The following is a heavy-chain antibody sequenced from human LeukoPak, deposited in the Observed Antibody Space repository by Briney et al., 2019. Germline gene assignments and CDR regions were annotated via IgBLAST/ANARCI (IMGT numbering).Heavy chain of an antibody. V-gene: IGHV1-46*01. CDR1: GYTFTSNY. CDR2: IYPRDGST. CDR3: ARDVHMTTMTTGPLNY. Sequence: ASVKVSCKASGYTFTSNYIHWVRQAPGQGLEWMGMIYPRDGSTSYAQKFQGRVTMTRDTSTSTVYMELSSLRSEDTAVYYCARDVHMTTMTTGPLNYWGQGTLVTVSS. D-gene: IGHD4-17*01. J-gene: IGHJ4*02.